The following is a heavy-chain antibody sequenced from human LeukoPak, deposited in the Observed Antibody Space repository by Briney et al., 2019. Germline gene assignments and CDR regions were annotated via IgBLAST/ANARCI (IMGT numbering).Heavy chain of an antibody. Sequence: SQTLSLTCAIFGDSISSNSSWTWIRQSPSRGLEWLGRTYYRSKWYNDYVVSVKSRININPDTSKNQFSLQLNSVTPEDTAVYYCARGGQGDGYSADEAFDIWGQGTMVTVS. J-gene: IGHJ3*02. CDR2: TYYRSKWYN. V-gene: IGHV6-1*01. CDR3: ARGGQGDGYSADEAFDI. CDR1: GDSISSNSS. D-gene: IGHD5-18*01.